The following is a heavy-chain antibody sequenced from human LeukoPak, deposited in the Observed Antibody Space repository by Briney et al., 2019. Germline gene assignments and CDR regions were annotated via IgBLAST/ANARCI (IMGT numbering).Heavy chain of an antibody. CDR2: ISYDGSNK. V-gene: IGHV3-30*04. CDR3: ARAGAARRPFDY. D-gene: IGHD7-27*01. J-gene: IGHJ4*02. CDR1: GFTFSSYA. Sequence: GGSLRLSCAASGFTFSSYAMHWVRQAPGKGLEWVAVISYDGSNKYYADSVKGRFTISRDNAKNSLYLQMNSLRAEDTAVYYCARAGAARRPFDYWGQGTLVTVSS.